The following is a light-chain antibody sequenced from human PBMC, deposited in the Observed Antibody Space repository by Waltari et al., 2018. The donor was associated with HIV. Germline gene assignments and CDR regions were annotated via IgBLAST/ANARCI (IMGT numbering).Light chain of an antibody. V-gene: IGKV3-15*01. CDR1: QSVSSN. CDR2: VAS. CDR3: QQYNNWPPLT. Sequence: EIVMTQSPATLSVSPGERATLSCRASQSVSSNLAWYQQKPGQAPRPLIYVASTRATGFPARFSGSGSGAKFPTTNSSPQFEEFGVYYCQQYNNWPPLTFGGGTKVEIK. J-gene: IGKJ4*01.